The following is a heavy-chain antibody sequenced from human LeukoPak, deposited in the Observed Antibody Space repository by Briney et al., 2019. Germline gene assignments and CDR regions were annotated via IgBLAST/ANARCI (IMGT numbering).Heavy chain of an antibody. D-gene: IGHD3-16*01. V-gene: IGHV3-21*06. CDR3: ARDDQSFGFDY. J-gene: IGHJ4*02. Sequence: GGSLRLSCDVSGFTFSSYSMNWVRQAPGRGLEWVAYINDRGSTIKYADSVEGRFTISRDNANNLLYLQMNSLRAEDTAVYYCARDDQSFGFDYWGQGTLVTVSS. CDR1: GFTFSSYS. CDR2: INDRGSTI.